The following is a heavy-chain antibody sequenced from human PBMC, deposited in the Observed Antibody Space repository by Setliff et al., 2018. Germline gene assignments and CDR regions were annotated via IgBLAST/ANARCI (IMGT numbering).Heavy chain of an antibody. D-gene: IGHD2-8*01. Sequence: PSETLSLTCAVYGGSFSGYYWTWIRQPPGKGLEWTGSIYYSGSTYYNPSLKSRVTISVDTSKNQFSLKLSSVTAADTAVYYCARDRQYCTSLSCLNSYFYYYAMDFWGQGTTVTVSS. J-gene: IGHJ6*02. CDR3: ARDRQYCTSLSCLNSYFYYYAMDF. V-gene: IGHV4-34*01. CDR2: IYYSGST. CDR1: GGSFSGYY.